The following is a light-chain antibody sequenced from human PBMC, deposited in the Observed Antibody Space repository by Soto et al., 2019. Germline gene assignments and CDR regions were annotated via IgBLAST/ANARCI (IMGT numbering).Light chain of an antibody. CDR2: ATS. CDR3: QEYYAHPPA. J-gene: IGKJ2*01. Sequence: AIQMTQSPSSFSASVGDRVTITCRATQGIDTYLAWYQQKPGKAPRLLMYATSILASGVPSRFSGSGSGTDDTLTSSSRQSEDFATYYCQEYYAHPPAFGRGTKLDMK. V-gene: IGKV1-8*01. CDR1: QGIDTY.